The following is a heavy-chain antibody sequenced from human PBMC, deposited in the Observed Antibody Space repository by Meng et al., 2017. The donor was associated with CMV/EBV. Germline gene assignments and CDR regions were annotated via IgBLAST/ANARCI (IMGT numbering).Heavy chain of an antibody. V-gene: IGHV3-30*02. Sequence: GGSLRLSCAASGFTFSSYGMHWVRQAPGKGLEWVAFIRYDGSNKYYADSVKGRFTISRDNSKNTLYLQMNSLRAEDTAVYYCAKDGVSTTSGYYGMGVWGQGTTVTVSS. CDR3: AKDGVSTTSGYYGMGV. CDR1: GFTFSSYG. D-gene: IGHD2-2*01. CDR2: IRYDGSNK. J-gene: IGHJ6*02.